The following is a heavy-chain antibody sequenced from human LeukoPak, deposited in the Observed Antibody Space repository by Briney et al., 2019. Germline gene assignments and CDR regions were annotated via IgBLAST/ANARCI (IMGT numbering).Heavy chain of an antibody. J-gene: IGHJ4*02. CDR1: GFTFSSYA. D-gene: IGHD6-19*01. Sequence: GGSLRLSCAASGFTFSSYAKSWVRQAPGKGLEWVSAISGSGGSTYYADSVRGRFTISRDNSKNTLYLQMNSLRAEDTAVYYCAKDRASSGWSDYWGQGTLVTVSS. CDR2: ISGSGGST. V-gene: IGHV3-23*01. CDR3: AKDRASSGWSDY.